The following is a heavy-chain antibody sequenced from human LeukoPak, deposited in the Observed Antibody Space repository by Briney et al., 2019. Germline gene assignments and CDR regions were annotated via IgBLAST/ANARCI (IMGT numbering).Heavy chain of an antibody. D-gene: IGHD3-22*01. CDR3: ARDMREADYYDSSGYYDAFDI. CDR1: GVSISSYY. CDR2: IYTSGST. V-gene: IGHV4-4*07. J-gene: IGHJ3*02. Sequence: SETLSLTCTVSGVSISSYYWSWIRQPAGKGLEWIGRIYTSGSTNYNPSLKSRVTMSVDTSKNQFSLKLSSVTAADTAVYYCARDMREADYYDSSGYYDAFDIWGQGTMVTVSS.